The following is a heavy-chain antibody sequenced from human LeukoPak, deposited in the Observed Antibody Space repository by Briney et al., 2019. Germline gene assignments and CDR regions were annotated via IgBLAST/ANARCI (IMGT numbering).Heavy chain of an antibody. J-gene: IGHJ5*02. V-gene: IGHV3-21*01. Sequence: PGGSLRLSCAASGFAFSSSSMNWVRRAPGKGLEWVSSISSSGSYIYYADSVKGRFTISRDNAKNSLYLQMNSLRAEDTAVYYCARDKDYGDYLNWFDPWGQGTLVTVSS. CDR1: GFAFSSSS. D-gene: IGHD4-17*01. CDR2: ISSSGSYI. CDR3: ARDKDYGDYLNWFDP.